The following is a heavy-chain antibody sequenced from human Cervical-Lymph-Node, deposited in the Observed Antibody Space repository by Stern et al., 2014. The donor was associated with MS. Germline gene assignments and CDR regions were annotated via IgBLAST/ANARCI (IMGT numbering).Heavy chain of an antibody. Sequence: QVQLVESGGGVVQPGRSLRLSCAASGFTVSSSGIHWVRQAPGKGLEWLAVIWYDGTNKYYSESVKGRFTISRDDSKNTLYLQMDSLRVEDTAVYYCARDRDSSGYYWGYEAFDIWGQGTMVTVSS. CDR1: GFTVSSSG. D-gene: IGHD3-22*01. J-gene: IGHJ3*02. CDR3: ARDRDSSGYYWGYEAFDI. V-gene: IGHV3-33*08. CDR2: IWYDGTNK.